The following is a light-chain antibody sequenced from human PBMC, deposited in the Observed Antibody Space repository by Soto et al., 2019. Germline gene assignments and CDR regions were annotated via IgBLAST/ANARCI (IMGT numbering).Light chain of an antibody. Sequence: DIQMTQSPSTLSASVGDRVTITCRASQSISSWLAWYQQKPGKAPKLLIYDASSLESGVQSRFSGSGSGTEFTLTNSSLQPDDFATYYCQQYNSYPWTFGQGTKVEIK. CDR2: DAS. CDR3: QQYNSYPWT. J-gene: IGKJ1*01. CDR1: QSISSW. V-gene: IGKV1-5*01.